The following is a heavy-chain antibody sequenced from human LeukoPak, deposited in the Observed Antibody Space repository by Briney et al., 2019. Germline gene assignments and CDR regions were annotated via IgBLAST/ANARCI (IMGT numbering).Heavy chain of an antibody. CDR3: AKELGASFDY. CDR1: GFTFDDYA. D-gene: IGHD4/OR15-4a*01. V-gene: IGHV3-9*01. CDR2: ISWNSGSI. J-gene: IGHJ4*02. Sequence: GGSLRLSCAASGFTFDDYAVHWVRQAPGKGLEWVSGISWNSGSIGYADSVKGRFTISRDNAKNSLYLQMNSLRAEDTALYYCAKELGASFDYWGQGTLVTVSS.